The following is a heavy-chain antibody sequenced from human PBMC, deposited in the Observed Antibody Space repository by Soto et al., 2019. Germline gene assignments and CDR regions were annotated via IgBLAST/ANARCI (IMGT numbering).Heavy chain of an antibody. CDR1: GFTFSSCA. V-gene: IGHV3-30-3*01. J-gene: IGHJ4*02. Sequence: GGSLRLSCAASGFTFSSCAMHWVRQAPGKGLEWVAVISNDGSNKYYADSVKGRLTISRDNSKSTLYLQVDSLRPEDAAVYYCARDPKTSGGQHWAFNYFDSWGQGTLVTVSS. D-gene: IGHD7-27*01. CDR3: ARDPKTSGGQHWAFNYFDS. CDR2: ISNDGSNK.